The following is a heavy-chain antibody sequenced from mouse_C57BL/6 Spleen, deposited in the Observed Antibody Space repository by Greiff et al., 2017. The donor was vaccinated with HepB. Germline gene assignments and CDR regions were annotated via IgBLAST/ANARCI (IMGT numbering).Heavy chain of an antibody. J-gene: IGHJ1*03. CDR1: GYTFTDYE. CDR3: TRGGWGLRGYFDV. V-gene: IGHV1-15*01. Sequence: QVQLQQSGAELVRPGASVTLSCKASGYTFTDYEMHWVKQTPVHGLEWIGAIDPETGGTAYNQKFKGKAILTADKSSSTAYMELRSLTSEDSAVYYSTRGGWGLRGYFDVWGTGTTVTVSS. D-gene: IGHD2-2*01. CDR2: IDPETGGT.